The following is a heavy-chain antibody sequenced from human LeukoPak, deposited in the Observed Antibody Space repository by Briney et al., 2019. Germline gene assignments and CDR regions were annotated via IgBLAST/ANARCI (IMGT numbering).Heavy chain of an antibody. V-gene: IGHV3-21*01. D-gene: IGHD3-10*01. CDR1: GFTFSSYS. J-gene: IGHJ4*02. Sequence: GGSLRLSCAASGFTFSSYSMNWVRQAPGKGLEWVSSISSSSYIYYADSVKGRFTISRDNAKNSLYLQMNSLRAEDTAVYYCASPSSPLTMVRGVHFDYWGQGTLVTVSS. CDR3: ASPSSPLTMVRGVHFDY. CDR2: ISSSSYI.